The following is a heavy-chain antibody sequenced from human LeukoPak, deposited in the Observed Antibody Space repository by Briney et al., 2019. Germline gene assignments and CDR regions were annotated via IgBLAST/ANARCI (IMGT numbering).Heavy chain of an antibody. V-gene: IGHV3-30-3*01. CDR3: ARGLVDYYSYGMDV. CDR1: GFTFSSYA. D-gene: IGHD6-6*01. J-gene: IGHJ6*02. CDR2: ISYDGSNK. Sequence: PGGSLRLSCAASGFTFSSYAMHWVRQAPGKGLEWVAVISYDGSNKYYADSVKGRFTISRDNSKNTLYLQMNSLRAEDTAVYYCARGLVDYYSYGMDVWGQGTTVTVSS.